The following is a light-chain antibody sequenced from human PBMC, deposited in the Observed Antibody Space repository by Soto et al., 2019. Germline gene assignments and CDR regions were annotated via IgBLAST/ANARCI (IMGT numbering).Light chain of an antibody. CDR1: QSISNW. CDR2: HAS. Sequence: DIQMTQSPSTLPASLGDRVTITCRASQSISNWLAWYQHKPGTAPKVLIYHASNLQSGVPSRFSGSGSGTEFTLTISSLQPDDFATYYCQQYNSYSFGQGTKVDIK. CDR3: QQYNSYS. V-gene: IGKV1-5*01. J-gene: IGKJ1*01.